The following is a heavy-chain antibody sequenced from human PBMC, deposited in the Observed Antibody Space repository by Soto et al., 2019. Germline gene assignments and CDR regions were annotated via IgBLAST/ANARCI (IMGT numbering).Heavy chain of an antibody. D-gene: IGHD2-2*01. CDR3: AREGCSSTSKPCGAFDI. V-gene: IGHV3-21*01. J-gene: IGHJ3*02. Sequence: GGSLRLSCAASGFTFSSYSMNWVRQAPGKGLEWVSSISSSSSYIYYADSVKGRFTISRDNAKNSLYLQMNSLRAEDTAVYYCAREGCSSTSKPCGAFDIWGQGTMVTVSS. CDR1: GFTFSSYS. CDR2: ISSSSSYI.